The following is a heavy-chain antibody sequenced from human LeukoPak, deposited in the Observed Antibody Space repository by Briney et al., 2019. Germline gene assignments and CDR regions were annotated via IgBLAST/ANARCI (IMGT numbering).Heavy chain of an antibody. J-gene: IGHJ5*02. Sequence: SETLSLTCTVSGGSISSSSYYWGWIRQPPGKGLEWIGSIYYSGSTNYNPSLKSRVTISVDTSKNQFSLKLGSVTAADTAVYYCARGRREGDNGADWWFDPWGQGTLVTVSS. CDR3: ARGRREGDNGADWWFDP. V-gene: IGHV4-39*07. CDR2: IYYSGST. D-gene: IGHD2-8*01. CDR1: GGSISSSSYY.